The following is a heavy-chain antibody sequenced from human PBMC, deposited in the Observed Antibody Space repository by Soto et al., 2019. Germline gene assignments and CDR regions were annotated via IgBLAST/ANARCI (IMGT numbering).Heavy chain of an antibody. CDR1: GGSISSSSYY. Sequence: QLQLQESGPGLVKPSETLSLTCTVSGGSISSSSYYWGWIRQPPGKGLEWIGSIYYSGSTYYNPSLTSRVTISVDTSKNQFSLKLSSVTAADTAVYYCARRAVVVPAAIHAFDIWGQGTMVTVSS. J-gene: IGHJ3*02. D-gene: IGHD2-2*01. V-gene: IGHV4-39*01. CDR2: IYYSGST. CDR3: ARRAVVVPAAIHAFDI.